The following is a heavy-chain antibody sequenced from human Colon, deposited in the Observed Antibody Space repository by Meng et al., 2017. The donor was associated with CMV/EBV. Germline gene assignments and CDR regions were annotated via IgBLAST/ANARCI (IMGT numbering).Heavy chain of an antibody. CDR3: VRKGTTETYYSD. CDR1: GRSISSTNW. CDR2: IYYSGNT. Sequence: QVQLQESGPGLGKPSDTLSLTCAVSGRSISSTNWWGWIRQPPGKGLEWIGYIYYSGNTYYNPSLRSRLTMSVDTSKSEFSLKVTSVTAVDTAVYYCVRKGTTETYYSDWGQGTLVTVSS. V-gene: IGHV4-28*01. J-gene: IGHJ4*02. D-gene: IGHD1-26*01.